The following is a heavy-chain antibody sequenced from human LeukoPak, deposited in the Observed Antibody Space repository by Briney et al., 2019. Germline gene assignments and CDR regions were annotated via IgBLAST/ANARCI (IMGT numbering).Heavy chain of an antibody. CDR2: ISSGSSNI. CDR3: ARGSCGARRCYVASHFDY. Sequence: GGSLRLSCAASGFTFSSYNMNWVRQAPGKGLEWVSSISSGSSNIYYADSVTGRFTIPRDNAENSLYLQMNSLRAEDTALYYCARGSCGARRCYVASHFDYWGQGALVTVSS. D-gene: IGHD2-15*01. V-gene: IGHV3-21*01. CDR1: GFTFSSYN. J-gene: IGHJ4*02.